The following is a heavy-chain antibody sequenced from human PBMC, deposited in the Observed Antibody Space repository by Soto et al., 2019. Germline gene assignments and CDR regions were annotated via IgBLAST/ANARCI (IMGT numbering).Heavy chain of an antibody. D-gene: IGHD3-16*01. J-gene: IGHJ4*02. Sequence: QVQLVQSGAEVKKPGSSVKVSCKASGGTFSSYTISWVRQAPGQGLEWMGRIIPILGIANYAQKFQGRVRITADKSTSTAYMELSSLRSEETAVYYCAREDYDYIWGSYRHSGMFDYWGQGTLVTVSS. CDR1: GGTFSSYT. CDR3: AREDYDYIWGSYRHSGMFDY. V-gene: IGHV1-69*08. CDR2: IIPILGIA.